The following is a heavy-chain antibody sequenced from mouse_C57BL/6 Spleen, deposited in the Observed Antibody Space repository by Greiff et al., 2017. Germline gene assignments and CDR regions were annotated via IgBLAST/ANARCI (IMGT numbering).Heavy chain of an antibody. CDR2: IYPGAGGT. CDR3: ARSLTGER. V-gene: IGHV1-82*01. D-gene: IGHD4-1*01. CDR1: GYAFSSSW. Sequence: VQLQQSGPELVKPGASVKISCKASGYAFSSSWMNWVKQRPGKGLEWIGRIYPGAGGTNYNGKFKGKATLTADKSSSTAYMHLSSLTSEDSGFYFCARSLTGERWGKGTTLTGSS. J-gene: IGHJ2*01.